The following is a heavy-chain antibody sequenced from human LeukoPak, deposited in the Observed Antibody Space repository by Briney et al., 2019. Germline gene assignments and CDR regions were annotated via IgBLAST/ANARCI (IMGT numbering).Heavy chain of an antibody. Sequence: PSETLSLTCAVYGGFFSDYYWSWIRQAPGKGLEWIGEINHSGDTNYNPSLKSRVTISADTSKNQFSLNLTSVTAADTSVYFCVASSLFPPSYWGQGTLVTVSS. D-gene: IGHD6-6*01. CDR1: GGFFSDYY. J-gene: IGHJ4*02. CDR3: VASSLFPPSY. V-gene: IGHV4-34*01. CDR2: INHSGDT.